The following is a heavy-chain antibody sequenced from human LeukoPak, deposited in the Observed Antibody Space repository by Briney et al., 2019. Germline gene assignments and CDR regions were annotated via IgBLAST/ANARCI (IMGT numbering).Heavy chain of an antibody. Sequence: GGSLRLSCAASGFTFSSYGMHWVRQAPGKGLEWVAVISYDGSNKYYADSVKGRFTTSRDNSKNTLYLQMNSLRAEDTAVYYCAEDLGVPAATNAFDIWGQGTMVTVSS. V-gene: IGHV3-30*18. J-gene: IGHJ3*02. CDR1: GFTFSSYG. CDR3: AEDLGVPAATNAFDI. D-gene: IGHD2-2*01. CDR2: ISYDGSNK.